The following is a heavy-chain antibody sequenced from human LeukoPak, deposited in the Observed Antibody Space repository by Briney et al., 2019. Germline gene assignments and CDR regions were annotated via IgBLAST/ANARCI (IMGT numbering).Heavy chain of an antibody. J-gene: IGHJ3*02. Sequence: GSLRLSCAASAFTFRSYTMHWVRQAPGKGLEWVALISYDGSDKYYADSVKGRFTISRDNSKNTLYLQMNSLRTEDTAVYYCARDRENIVVLSATSLGAFDIWGQGTMVTVSS. CDR1: AFTFRSYT. CDR3: ARDRENIVVLSATSLGAFDI. V-gene: IGHV3-30*04. CDR2: ISYDGSDK. D-gene: IGHD2-21*01.